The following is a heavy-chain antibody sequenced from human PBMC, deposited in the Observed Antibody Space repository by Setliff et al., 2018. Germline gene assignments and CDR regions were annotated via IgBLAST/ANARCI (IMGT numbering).Heavy chain of an antibody. CDR2: IYTSGST. D-gene: IGHD3-22*01. J-gene: IGHJ6*02. CDR3: ARGGYYYDSSGYYQASYYYYYGMDV. Sequence: TLSLTCTVSGGSLSSGSYYWSWIRQPAGKGLEWIGRIYTSGSTNYNPSLKSRVTISVDTSKNQFSLKLSSVTAADTAVYYCARGGYYYDSSGYYQASYYYYYGMDVWGQGTTVTVSS. V-gene: IGHV4-61*02. CDR1: GGSLSSGSYY.